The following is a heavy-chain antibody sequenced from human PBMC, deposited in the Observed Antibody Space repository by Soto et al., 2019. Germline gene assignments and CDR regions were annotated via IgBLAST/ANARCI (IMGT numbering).Heavy chain of an antibody. CDR1: GYTFTSYY. Sequence: SVKVSCKASGYTFTSYYLRWVRQAPGQGLEWMGIINPSGGSTSYAQKFQGRVTMTRDTSTSTVYMELSSLRSEDTAVYYCASQYSSIAAADDYYYYGMDVWGQGTTVTVS. D-gene: IGHD6-13*01. CDR2: INPSGGST. J-gene: IGHJ6*02. CDR3: ASQYSSIAAADDYYYYGMDV. V-gene: IGHV1-46*01.